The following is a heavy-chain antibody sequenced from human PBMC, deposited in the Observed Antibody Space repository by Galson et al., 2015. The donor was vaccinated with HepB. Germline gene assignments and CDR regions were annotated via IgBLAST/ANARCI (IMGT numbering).Heavy chain of an antibody. CDR1: GFTFSSYG. D-gene: IGHD4-17*01. J-gene: IGHJ6*02. V-gene: IGHV3-30*18. CDR2: ISYDGSNK. CDR3: AKDNTVTYTWYYYGMDV. Sequence: SLRLSCAASGFTFSSYGMHWVRQAPGKGLEWVAVISYDGSNKYYADSVKGRFTISRDNSKNTLYLQMNSLRAEDTAVYYCAKDNTVTYTWYYYGMDVWAKGPRSPSP.